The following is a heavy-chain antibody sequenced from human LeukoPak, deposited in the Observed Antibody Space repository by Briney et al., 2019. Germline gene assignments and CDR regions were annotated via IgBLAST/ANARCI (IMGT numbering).Heavy chain of an antibody. CDR2: ISSSSSYI. Sequence: GGSLRLSCAASGFTFSSYSMNWVRQAPGKGLEWVSSISSSSSYIYYADSVKGRFIISRDNRKNSLYLQMNSLRTEDTALYYCVKDRSTSGVSEFDCWGQGTLVTVSS. CDR1: GFTFSSYS. V-gene: IGHV3-21*04. J-gene: IGHJ4*02. D-gene: IGHD1-1*01. CDR3: VKDRSTSGVSEFDC.